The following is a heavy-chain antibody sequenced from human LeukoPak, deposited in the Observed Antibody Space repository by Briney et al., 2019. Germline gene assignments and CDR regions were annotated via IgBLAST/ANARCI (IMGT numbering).Heavy chain of an antibody. CDR3: ARDRLSGSSGGNY. Sequence: GGSLRLSCAASGFTFSSYSMNWVRQAPGKGLEWVSYISSSSSTIYYADSVKGRFTISRDNAKNSLYLQMNSLRAEDTAVYYCARDRLSGSSGGNYWGQGTLVTVSS. J-gene: IGHJ4*02. CDR2: ISSSSSTI. D-gene: IGHD1-26*01. CDR1: GFTFSSYS. V-gene: IGHV3-48*01.